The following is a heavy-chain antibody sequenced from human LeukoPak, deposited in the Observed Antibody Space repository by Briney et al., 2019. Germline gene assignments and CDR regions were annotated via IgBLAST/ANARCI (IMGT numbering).Heavy chain of an antibody. Sequence: PSQTLSLTCTVSGGSISSGSYYWSWIRQPAGKGLEWIGRIYTSGSTNYNPSLKSRVTISVDMSKNQFSLKLSSVTAADTAVYYCARQRGSYAPDYWGQGTLVTVSS. J-gene: IGHJ4*02. CDR3: ARQRGSYAPDY. CDR1: GGSISSGSYY. D-gene: IGHD1-26*01. CDR2: IYTSGST. V-gene: IGHV4-61*02.